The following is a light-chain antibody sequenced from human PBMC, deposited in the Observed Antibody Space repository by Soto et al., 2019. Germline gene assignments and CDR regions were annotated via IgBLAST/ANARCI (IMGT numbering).Light chain of an antibody. CDR2: HAS. CDR3: QQYSHWPRT. CDR1: QSVSSD. V-gene: IGKV3-15*01. J-gene: IGKJ1*01. Sequence: EVVMTQSPAALSVSPGERATLSCRASQSVSSDLAWYQQKPGQSPRLLIFHASDRATGVPARISGSGSGTEFTLTISSLQSEDFAVYYCQQYSHWPRTFGQRSKVDIK.